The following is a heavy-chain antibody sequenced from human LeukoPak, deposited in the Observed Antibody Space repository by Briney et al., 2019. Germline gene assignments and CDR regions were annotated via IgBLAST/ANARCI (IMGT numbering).Heavy chain of an antibody. CDR1: GFTFSSYA. J-gene: IGHJ4*02. CDR2: ISGSDGST. D-gene: IGHD2/OR15-2a*01. CDR3: AKDSAKKYDDY. V-gene: IGHV3-23*01. Sequence: GGSLRLSCAASGFTFSSYAMSWVRQAPGKGLEWVSGISGSDGSTNYADSVKGRFTISRENSKNTLYLQMNSLKAEDTAVYYCAKDSAKKYDDYWGQGTLVTVSS.